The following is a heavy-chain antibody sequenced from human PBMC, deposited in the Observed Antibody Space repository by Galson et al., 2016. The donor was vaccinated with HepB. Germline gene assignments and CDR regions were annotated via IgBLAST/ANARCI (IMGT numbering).Heavy chain of an antibody. CDR2: IRNDGSER. V-gene: IGHV3-7*01. CDR1: GFTFSNYW. D-gene: IGHD2-15*01. CDR3: AKRRVAVAATFLHDFDS. Sequence: SLRLSCAGYGFTFSNYWLSWVRQPPGKGLQWVAKIRNDGSERFYAKSVKGSFTISRDNSNNSLFLEMNSLRVDDTAVYFCAKRRVAVAATFLHDFDSWGQGTQVIVAS. J-gene: IGHJ4*02.